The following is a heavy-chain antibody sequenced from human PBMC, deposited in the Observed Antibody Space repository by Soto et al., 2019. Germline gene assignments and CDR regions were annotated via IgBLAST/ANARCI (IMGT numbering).Heavy chain of an antibody. CDR1: GYTFTSYD. D-gene: IGHD6-13*01. Sequence: ASVKVSCKASGYTFTSYDINWVRQATGQGLEWMGWMNPNSGNTGYAQKFQGRLTMSWTTSISTAYMELSSLTSDDTAVYYCARAGMPAAGTRGLVWFDPWGQGALVTVSS. CDR2: MNPNSGNT. V-gene: IGHV1-8*01. J-gene: IGHJ5*02. CDR3: ARAGMPAAGTRGLVWFDP.